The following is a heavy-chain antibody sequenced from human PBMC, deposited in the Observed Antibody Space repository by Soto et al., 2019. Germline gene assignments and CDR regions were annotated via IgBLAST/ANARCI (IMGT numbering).Heavy chain of an antibody. CDR1: GLIFSDYH. CDR2: IRRKANSYTT. Sequence: EVQLVESGGGLVQPGGSLRLSCAASGLIFSDYHMDWFRQAPGKGLEWVGRIRRKANSYTTEYAASVKGRVTISRDDSKNSLDLQMNSLKSEDTAVYYCAMLGGSSGGSSGMDVWGQGTTVTVS. J-gene: IGHJ6*02. CDR3: AMLGGSSGGSSGMDV. D-gene: IGHD6-6*01. V-gene: IGHV3-72*01.